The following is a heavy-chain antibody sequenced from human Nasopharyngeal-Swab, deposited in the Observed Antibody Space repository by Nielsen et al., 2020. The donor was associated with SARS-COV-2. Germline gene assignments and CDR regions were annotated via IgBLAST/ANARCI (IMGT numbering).Heavy chain of an antibody. CDR2: VSYDESSK. CDR3: GRDMGRDGYNYPFDY. Sequence: WIRQPPGKGLEWVAVVSYDESSKYNADSVKGRFTISRVNSKNTLYLQMNSLRAEDTAVFYWGRDMGRDGYNYPFDYWGQGTLVTVSS. D-gene: IGHD5-24*01. J-gene: IGHJ4*02. V-gene: IGHV3-30-3*01.